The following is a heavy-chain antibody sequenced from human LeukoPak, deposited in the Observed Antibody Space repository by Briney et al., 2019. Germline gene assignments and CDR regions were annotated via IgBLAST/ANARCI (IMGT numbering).Heavy chain of an antibody. CDR1: GFTFSDYY. CDR3: ARRDYVSHWHFDL. Sequence: KSGGSLRLSCAASGFTFSDYYMSWIRQAPGKGLEWVSYISSSSSAIYYADSVKGRFTISRDNAKNSLYLQMNSLRAEDTAVYYCARRDYVSHWHFDLWGRGTLVTVSS. J-gene: IGHJ2*01. CDR2: ISSSSSAI. V-gene: IGHV3-11*01. D-gene: IGHD3-16*01.